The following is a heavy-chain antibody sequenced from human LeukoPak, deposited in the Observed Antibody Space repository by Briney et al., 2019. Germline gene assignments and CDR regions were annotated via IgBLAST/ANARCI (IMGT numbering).Heavy chain of an antibody. CDR3: ARDHSYYDSGSYSNVDY. Sequence: GASVKVSFKASGYTFTAYYIHWVRPAPGQGIEWMGWINPNSGGTNYAQKFQGRVTMTRDTSSSTAYMELSRLRSDDTAVYYCARDHSYYDSGSYSNVDYWGQGTLVTVSS. CDR2: INPNSGGT. J-gene: IGHJ4*02. CDR1: GYTFTAYY. V-gene: IGHV1-2*02. D-gene: IGHD3-10*01.